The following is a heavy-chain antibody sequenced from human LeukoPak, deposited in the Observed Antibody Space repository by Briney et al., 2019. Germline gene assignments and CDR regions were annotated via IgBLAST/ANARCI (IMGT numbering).Heavy chain of an antibody. D-gene: IGHD4-17*01. CDR2: ISPGSTTI. Sequence: PGGSLRLSCAASGFTFRGHGMNWVRQAPGKGREWVSYISPGSTTIYYAESVQGRFTVSRDDAKNSLYLQVNSLSAEDTAVYYCARIRGPTVYTYYMDVWGKGTTVTVSS. CDR1: GFTFRGHG. V-gene: IGHV3-48*04. J-gene: IGHJ6*03. CDR3: ARIRGPTVYTYYMDV.